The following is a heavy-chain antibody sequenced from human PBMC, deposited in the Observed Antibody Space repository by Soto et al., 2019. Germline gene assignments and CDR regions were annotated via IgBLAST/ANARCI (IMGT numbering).Heavy chain of an antibody. D-gene: IGHD1-26*01. Sequence: QLQLQESGPGLVKPSETLSLTCTVSGCSISSSSYYWDLIRQPPGKGLAWIGSIYYSGSTYYNPSLKSRVTISVDTSKNQFSLQLSSVTAADTAVYYCARRGLVGATTFDYWGHGTLVTVSS. J-gene: IGHJ4*01. CDR1: GCSISSSSYY. CDR3: ARRGLVGATTFDY. V-gene: IGHV4-39*01. CDR2: IYYSGST.